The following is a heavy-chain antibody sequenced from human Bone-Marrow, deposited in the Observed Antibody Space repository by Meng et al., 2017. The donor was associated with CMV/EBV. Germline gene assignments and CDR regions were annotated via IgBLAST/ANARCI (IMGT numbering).Heavy chain of an antibody. CDR3: ARGPPLYCSSSSCWLDY. Sequence: ESLKISCAASGFTFSDYYMSWIRQAPGKGLEWVGEINHSGNTNYNPSLKSRVTISVDTSKNQFSLKLNSMTAADTAVYYCARGPPLYCSSSSCWLDYWGLGTLVTVSS. D-gene: IGHD2-2*01. CDR2: INHSGNT. J-gene: IGHJ4*02. CDR1: GFTFSDYY. V-gene: IGHV4-34*01.